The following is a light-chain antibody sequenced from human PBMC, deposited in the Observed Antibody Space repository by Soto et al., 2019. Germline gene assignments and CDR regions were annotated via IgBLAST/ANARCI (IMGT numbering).Light chain of an antibody. CDR3: QQYYTIPPT. Sequence: DIVMTQSPDSLAVYLGEWSTINCKSDQAVFYDSNSKNYLAWYEQKPGQPPRLLIYWASTRESGVPDRCSGRVSGKHFTLSINSLQAEDVAVYYCQQYYTIPPTFGQGTKLEIK. CDR1: QAVFYDSNSKNY. J-gene: IGKJ2*01. V-gene: IGKV4-1*01. CDR2: WAS.